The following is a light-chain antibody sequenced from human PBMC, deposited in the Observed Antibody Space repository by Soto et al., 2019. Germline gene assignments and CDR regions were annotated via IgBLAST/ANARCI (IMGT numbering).Light chain of an antibody. Sequence: QSVLTQSSSASASLGSSVKLTCTLSSGHSSYIIAWHQQQPGKAPRYLMKLEGSGSYNKGSGVPDRFSGSSSGADRYLTISNLQSEDEADYYCETWDSNPWVFGGGTQLT. CDR1: SGHSSYI. CDR3: ETWDSNPWV. V-gene: IGLV4-60*03. CDR2: LEGSGSY. J-gene: IGLJ3*02.